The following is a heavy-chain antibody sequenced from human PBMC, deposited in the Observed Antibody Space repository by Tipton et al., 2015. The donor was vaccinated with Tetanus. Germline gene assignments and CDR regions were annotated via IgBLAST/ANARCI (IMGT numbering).Heavy chain of an antibody. J-gene: IGHJ3*02. D-gene: IGHD3-22*01. CDR1: GYTFTRYG. CDR2: INTANGNT. V-gene: IGHV1-18*01. Sequence: QSGPEVKKPGASVKVSCKASGYTFTRYGISWVRQAPGQGLEWMGWINTANGNTILSQSFPGRVTVASDTSASTVYMELSGLRSVDTAVYYCARDGRGSAFYSYFDIWGQGTQVTVSS. CDR3: ARDGRGSAFYSYFDI.